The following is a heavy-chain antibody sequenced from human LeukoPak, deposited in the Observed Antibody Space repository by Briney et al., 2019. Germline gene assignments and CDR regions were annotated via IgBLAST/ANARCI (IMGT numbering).Heavy chain of an antibody. D-gene: IGHD6-19*01. Sequence: GGSLRLSCAASGFTFSSYAMSWVRQAPGKGLEWVSAISGSGGSTYYADSVKGRFTISRDNSKNTLYLQMNSLRAEDTAVYYCAKSSRQWLVRGYFDYRGQGTLVTVSS. V-gene: IGHV3-23*01. CDR2: ISGSGGST. J-gene: IGHJ4*02. CDR1: GFTFSSYA. CDR3: AKSSRQWLVRGYFDY.